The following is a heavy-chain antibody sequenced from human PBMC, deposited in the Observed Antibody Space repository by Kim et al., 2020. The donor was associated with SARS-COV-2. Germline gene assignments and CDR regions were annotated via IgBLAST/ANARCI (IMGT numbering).Heavy chain of an antibody. CDR1: GYTFTSYD. J-gene: IGHJ4*02. CDR3: ARGTWDYYDSSGYRTYYFDY. V-gene: IGHV1-8*01. Sequence: ASVKVSCNASGYTFTSYDINWVRQATGQGLEWMGWMNPNSGNTGYAQKFQGRVTMTRNTSISTAYMELSSLRSEDTAVYYCARGTWDYYDSSGYRTYYFDYWGQGTLVTVSS. CDR2: MNPNSGNT. D-gene: IGHD3-22*01.